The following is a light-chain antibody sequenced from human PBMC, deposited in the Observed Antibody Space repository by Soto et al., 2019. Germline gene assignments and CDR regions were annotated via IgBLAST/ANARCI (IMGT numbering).Light chain of an antibody. V-gene: IGKV3-15*01. J-gene: IGKJ1*01. CDR3: QQYDNWPGWT. CDR2: GAS. Sequence: IVMTQSPATLSVSPGERASLSCRASHSISRNLAWFQQKPGQAPRLLIYGASTRAPDIPARFSGSGFGTEFTLTISGLQSEDFAVYHCQQYDNWPGWTFGQGTKVDIK. CDR1: HSISRN.